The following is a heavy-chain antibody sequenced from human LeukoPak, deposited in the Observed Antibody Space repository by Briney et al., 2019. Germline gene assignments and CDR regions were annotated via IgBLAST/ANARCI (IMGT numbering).Heavy chain of an antibody. Sequence: ASVKVSCKISGFGLSALSIHWMRQAPGKGLEWVGGIRPETGEPIFAQKFRGRVTITEDTFTDTGYLELRGLTSEDTAAYYCSTDSGRSYFYFDFWGQGTLVTVSS. J-gene: IGHJ4*02. CDR2: IRPETGEP. D-gene: IGHD3-10*01. CDR3: STDSGRSYFYFDF. CDR1: GFGLSALS. V-gene: IGHV1-24*01.